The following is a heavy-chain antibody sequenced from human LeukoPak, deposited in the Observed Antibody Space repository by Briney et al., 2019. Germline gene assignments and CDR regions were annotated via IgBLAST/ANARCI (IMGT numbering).Heavy chain of an antibody. Sequence: PSETLSLTCTVSGYSISSGYYWGWIRQPPGKGLEWIGSIYHSGSTYYNPSLKSRVTISVDTSKNQFSLKLSSVTAADTAVYYCARTEWEVADYWGQGTLVTVSS. D-gene: IGHD1-26*01. J-gene: IGHJ4*02. CDR1: GYSISSGYY. V-gene: IGHV4-38-2*02. CDR2: IYHSGST. CDR3: ARTEWEVADY.